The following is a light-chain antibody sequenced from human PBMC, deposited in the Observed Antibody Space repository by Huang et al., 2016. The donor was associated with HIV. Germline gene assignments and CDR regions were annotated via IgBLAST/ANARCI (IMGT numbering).Light chain of an antibody. Sequence: DIQTTQSPSSLSASVGDGVTIRCQASQDIDKYLNWYQQKPGKAPELLIFDASNLERGVPTRFSGSGSGTDFTFTISSLQPEDFATYYCQQSRSFGGGTKVEVK. CDR3: QQSRS. V-gene: IGKV1-33*01. J-gene: IGKJ4*01. CDR1: QDIDKY. CDR2: DAS.